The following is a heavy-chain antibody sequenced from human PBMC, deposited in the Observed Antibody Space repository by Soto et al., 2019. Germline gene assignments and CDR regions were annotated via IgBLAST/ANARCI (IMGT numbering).Heavy chain of an antibody. J-gene: IGHJ6*02. Sequence: ASVKVSCKASGGTFSSYAISWVRQAPGQGLEWMGGIIPIFGTADYAQKFQGRVTITADESTSTAYMELSSLRSEDTAVYYCARDSGSSWYYYYYGMDVWGQGTTVTVSS. CDR3: ARDSGSSWYYYYYGMDV. D-gene: IGHD6-13*01. CDR1: GGTFSSYA. V-gene: IGHV1-69*13. CDR2: IIPIFGTA.